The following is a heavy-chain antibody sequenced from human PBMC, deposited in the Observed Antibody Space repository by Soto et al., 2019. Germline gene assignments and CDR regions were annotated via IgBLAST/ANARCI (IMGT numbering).Heavy chain of an antibody. CDR2: MNPNTGNS. J-gene: IGHJ4*02. V-gene: IGHV1-8*02. CDR1: GYTFTSYD. CDR3: ARRGETNGWNVFGADKYYFDF. D-gene: IGHD1-1*01. Sequence: ASVKVSCKASGYTFTSYDIYWVRQATGQGLEWMGWMNPNTGNSGYAQKFQGRVTVTGATSINTVYMELSSLRSEDTPVYYCARRGETNGWNVFGADKYYFDFWGQGTLVTVSS.